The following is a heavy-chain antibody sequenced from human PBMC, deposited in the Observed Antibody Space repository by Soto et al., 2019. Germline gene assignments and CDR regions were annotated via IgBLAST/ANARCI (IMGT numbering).Heavy chain of an antibody. CDR2: IIPIFGTV. D-gene: IGHD6-19*01. CDR1: GGTFGTYA. Sequence: QVQLLQSGAEVKKPGSSGRVSCEASGGTFGTYAISWLRQAPGQGLEWMGEIIPIFGTVNYAQKFQGRVTITADESTTTVYMDLRSLRSEDTAVYYCAKGAVAGTPTSYYYYGMDVWGQGTTVTVSS. J-gene: IGHJ6*02. V-gene: IGHV1-69*12. CDR3: AKGAVAGTPTSYYYYGMDV.